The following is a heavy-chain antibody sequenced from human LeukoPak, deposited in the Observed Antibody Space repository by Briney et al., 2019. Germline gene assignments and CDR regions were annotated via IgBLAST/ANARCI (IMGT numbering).Heavy chain of an antibody. CDR2: INPSGGGT. Sequence: ASVKVSCKASGYTFTAYFMHWVRQAPGQGLEWMGWINPSGGGTNYAQKFQDRVTMTRDTSINTAYIELSGLTSDDTAVYYCARGGDGTRSMNYWGQGTLVTVSS. V-gene: IGHV1-2*02. CDR3: ARGGDGTRSMNY. D-gene: IGHD1-26*01. CDR1: GYTFTAYF. J-gene: IGHJ4*02.